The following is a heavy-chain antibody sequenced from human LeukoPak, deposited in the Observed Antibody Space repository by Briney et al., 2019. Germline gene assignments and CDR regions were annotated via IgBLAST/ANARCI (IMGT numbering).Heavy chain of an antibody. CDR3: ARKYNWNYVQLDY. J-gene: IGHJ4*02. D-gene: IGHD1-7*01. Sequence: SETLSLTCTVSGGSISSGGYYWSWIRQPPGKGLEWIGEINHSGSTNYNPSLKSRVTISVDTSKNQFSLKLSSVTAADTAVYYCARKYNWNYVQLDYWGQGTLVTVSS. CDR2: INHSGST. V-gene: IGHV4-39*07. CDR1: GGSISSGGYY.